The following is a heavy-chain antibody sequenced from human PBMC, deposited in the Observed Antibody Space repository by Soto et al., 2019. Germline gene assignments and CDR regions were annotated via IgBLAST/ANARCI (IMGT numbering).Heavy chain of an antibody. CDR1: GFYITNYG. J-gene: IGHJ4*02. CDR2: ITEDGSLT. Sequence: DVQLVESGGGLVQPGGSLRLSCAASGFYITNYGMTWVRQAPGKGPEWVSTITEDGSLTFYVDSVRGRFTISRDNAKNTGLRGMGSPRYYDTTVYCCLRDSQTAHCHTAGEDYGGQWTLVPASS. V-gene: IGHV3-7*01. D-gene: IGHD3-10*01. CDR3: LRDSQTAHCHTAGEDY.